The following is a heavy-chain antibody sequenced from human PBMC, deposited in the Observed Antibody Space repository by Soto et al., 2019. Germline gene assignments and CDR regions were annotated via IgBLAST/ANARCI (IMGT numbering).Heavy chain of an antibody. CDR3: ARHSKFPRMLPMTTVTAPFDY. D-gene: IGHD4-17*01. CDR1: GGSISSYY. J-gene: IGHJ4*02. CDR2: IYYSGST. V-gene: IGHV4-59*08. Sequence: SETLSLTCTVSGGSISSYYWSWIRQPPGKGLEWIGYIYYSGSTNYNPSLKSRVTISVDTSKNQFSLKLSSVTAADTAVYYCARHSKFPRMLPMTTVTAPFDYWGQGTLVTVSS.